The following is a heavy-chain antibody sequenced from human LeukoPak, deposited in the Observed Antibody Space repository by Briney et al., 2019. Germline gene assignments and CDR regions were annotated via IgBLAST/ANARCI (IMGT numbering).Heavy chain of an antibody. D-gene: IGHD2-2*03. V-gene: IGHV4-59*01. Sequence: SETLSLTCTVSGGSISSYYWSWIRQPPGKGLEWIGYIYYSGSTHYNPSLKSRVTISVDTSKNQFSLKLSSVTAADTAVYYCARDRGPGYCSSTSCYGDAFDIWGQGTMVTVSS. CDR1: GGSISSYY. CDR3: ARDRGPGYCSSTSCYGDAFDI. J-gene: IGHJ3*02. CDR2: IYYSGST.